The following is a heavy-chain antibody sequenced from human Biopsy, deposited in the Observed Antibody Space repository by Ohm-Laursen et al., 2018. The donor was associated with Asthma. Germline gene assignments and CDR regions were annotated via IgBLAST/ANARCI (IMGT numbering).Heavy chain of an antibody. Sequence: ETLSLTCTVSGGSINNFYWSWIRQPPGKGLESIGHVYYSGSTNYNPSLKSRVTISIDASKNQFSLKLTSVTAADTAVYYCARGVDRVTGLLDHFDSWGQGTLVIVSS. V-gene: IGHV4-59*01. J-gene: IGHJ4*02. CDR1: GGSINNFY. CDR2: VYYSGST. D-gene: IGHD2-21*02. CDR3: ARGVDRVTGLLDHFDS.